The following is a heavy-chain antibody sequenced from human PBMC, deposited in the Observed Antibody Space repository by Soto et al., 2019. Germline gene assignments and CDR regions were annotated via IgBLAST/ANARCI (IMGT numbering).Heavy chain of an antibody. Sequence: HPGGSLRLSCAASGFTFSSYAMHWVRQAPGKGLEWVAVISYDGSNKYYADSVKGRFTISRDNSKNTLYLQMNSLRAEDTAVYYCARVVDTAMVALYYYYYGMDVWGQGTTVTVSS. D-gene: IGHD5-18*01. V-gene: IGHV3-30-3*01. CDR1: GFTFSSYA. CDR3: ARVVDTAMVALYYYYYGMDV. CDR2: ISYDGSNK. J-gene: IGHJ6*02.